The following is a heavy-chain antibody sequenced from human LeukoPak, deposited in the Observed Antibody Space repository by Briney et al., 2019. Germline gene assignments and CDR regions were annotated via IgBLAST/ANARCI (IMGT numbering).Heavy chain of an antibody. Sequence: GGSLRLSCAASGFTFSSYAMSWVRQAPGKGLEWVSAISGSGGSTYYADSVKGRFTISRDNSKNTLYLQMNSLRAEDTAVYYCAREYYDSGSYLYDMDVWGQGTTVTVSS. V-gene: IGHV3-23*01. CDR3: AREYYDSGSYLYDMDV. J-gene: IGHJ6*02. CDR1: GFTFSSYA. D-gene: IGHD3-10*01. CDR2: ISGSGGST.